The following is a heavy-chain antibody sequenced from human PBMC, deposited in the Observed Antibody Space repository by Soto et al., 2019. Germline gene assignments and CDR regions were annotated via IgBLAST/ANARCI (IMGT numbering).Heavy chain of an antibody. Sequence: QVQLVQSGAEVKKPGASVKVSCKASGYTFTSYAMHWVRQAPGQRLERMGWINAGNGNTKYSQKFQGRVTITRDTSASRAYKELSSLRSEDTAVYYCATSSSAPCPWFDRWGQGTLVTVSS. CDR3: ATSSSAPCPWFDR. CDR1: GYTFTSYA. D-gene: IGHD6-6*01. V-gene: IGHV1-3*01. J-gene: IGHJ5*02. CDR2: INAGNGNT.